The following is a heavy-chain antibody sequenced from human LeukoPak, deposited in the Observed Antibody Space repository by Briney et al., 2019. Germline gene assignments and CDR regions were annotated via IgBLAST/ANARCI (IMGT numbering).Heavy chain of an antibody. J-gene: IGHJ4*02. Sequence: ASVKVSCKASGYTFTSYGISWVRQAPGQGLEWMGWISAYNGNTNYAQKLQGRVTMTTDTSTGTAYMELRSLRSDDTAVYYCARVNYYDSSGHLDYWGQGTLVTVSS. D-gene: IGHD3-22*01. V-gene: IGHV1-18*01. CDR1: GYTFTSYG. CDR2: ISAYNGNT. CDR3: ARVNYYDSSGHLDY.